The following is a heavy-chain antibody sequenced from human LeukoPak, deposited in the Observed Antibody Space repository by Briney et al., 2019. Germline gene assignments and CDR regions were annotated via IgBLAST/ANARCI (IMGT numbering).Heavy chain of an antibody. Sequence: GGSLRVSCAASGFTVSDSYMSWVRQAPGKGLEWVLVLYSGGSTYYADSVKGRFTISRDNSKNTLHLQMNSLRAEDTAVYYCARDLSGRYAFDIWGQGTMVTVSS. J-gene: IGHJ3*02. CDR3: ARDLSGRYAFDI. V-gene: IGHV3-53*01. CDR2: LYSGGST. D-gene: IGHD3-10*01. CDR1: GFTVSDSY.